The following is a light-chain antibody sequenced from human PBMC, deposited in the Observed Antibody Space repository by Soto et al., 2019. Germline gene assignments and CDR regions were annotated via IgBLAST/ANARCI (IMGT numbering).Light chain of an antibody. Sequence: DIQMTQFPSTLSASVGDRVTITCRARESISIWLAWYQQKPGKAPKILIYKASTLQSAVPSRFTGSGSGTEFTLTSSSLQPDDFATYYCQHYSVFPLTFGGGTKVEIK. CDR3: QHYSVFPLT. CDR2: KAS. CDR1: ESISIW. J-gene: IGKJ4*01. V-gene: IGKV1-5*03.